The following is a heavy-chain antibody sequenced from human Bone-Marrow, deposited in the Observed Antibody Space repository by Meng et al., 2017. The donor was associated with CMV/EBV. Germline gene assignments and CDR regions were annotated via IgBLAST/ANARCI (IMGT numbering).Heavy chain of an antibody. D-gene: IGHD6-13*01. CDR1: GGSISSYY. J-gene: IGHJ6*02. CDR3: AREIRADSTYYYYYYGMDV. CDR2: INHSGST. V-gene: IGHV4-34*01. Sequence: SETLSLTCTVSGGSISSYYWSWIRQPPGKGLEWIGEINHSGSTNYNPSLKSRVAISVDTSKNQFSLKLSSVTAADTAVYYCAREIRADSTYYYYYYGMDVWGQGTTVTVSS.